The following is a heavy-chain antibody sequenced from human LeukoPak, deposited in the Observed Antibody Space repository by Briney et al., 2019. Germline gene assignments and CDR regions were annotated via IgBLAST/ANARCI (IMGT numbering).Heavy chain of an antibody. CDR2: IRYDGSNK. J-gene: IGHJ4*02. CDR3: AKAAPDYYDSSGYSYYFDY. Sequence: GGSLRLSCAASGLTFSSYGMHWVRQAPGKGLEWVAFIRYDGSNKYYADSVKGRFTISRDNSKTTLYLQMNSLRAEDTAVTYCAKAAPDYYDSSGYSYYFDYWGQGTLVTVSS. V-gene: IGHV3-30*02. CDR1: GLTFSSYG. D-gene: IGHD3-22*01.